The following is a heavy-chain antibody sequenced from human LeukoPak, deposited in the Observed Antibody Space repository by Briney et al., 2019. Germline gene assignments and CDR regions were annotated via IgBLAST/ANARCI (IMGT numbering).Heavy chain of an antibody. V-gene: IGHV4-61*02. D-gene: IGHD7-27*01. CDR2: IYSSGST. CDR1: GGSISSGSYY. CDR3: ARDYNWGNWFDP. J-gene: IGHJ5*02. Sequence: SETLSLTCTVSGGSISSGSYYWNWIRQPAGKGLEWIGRIYSSGSTNYNPSLKSRVTISVDTSKNQFSLKLSSVTAADTAVYYCARDYNWGNWFDPWGQGTLVTVSS.